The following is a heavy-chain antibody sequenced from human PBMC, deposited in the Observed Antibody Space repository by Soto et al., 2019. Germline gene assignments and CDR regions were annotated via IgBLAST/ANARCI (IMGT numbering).Heavy chain of an antibody. V-gene: IGHV4-39*01. CDR2: IYDSGST. Sequence: SETLSLTCTVSGGSISSSSYYWGWIRQPPGKGLEWIGSIYDSGSTYYNPSLKSRVTISVDTSKNQFSPKLSSVTAADTAVYYCASRDSGQDYSYGMDVWGQGTTVTVSS. D-gene: IGHD3-10*01. CDR1: GGSISSSSYY. CDR3: ASRDSGQDYSYGMDV. J-gene: IGHJ6*02.